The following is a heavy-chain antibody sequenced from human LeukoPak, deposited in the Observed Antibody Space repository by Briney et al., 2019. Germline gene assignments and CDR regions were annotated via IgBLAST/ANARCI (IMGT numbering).Heavy chain of an antibody. CDR3: SSGGYCTSTSCYGVY. V-gene: IGHV3-73*01. CDR1: GFTFSGSA. J-gene: IGHJ4*02. D-gene: IGHD2-2*01. Sequence: GGPLRLSCAASGFTFSGSAMHWVRQASGKGLEWVGRIRSKANNYATAYAASVKGRFTISRDDLQNTAYLEMNSLKTEDTGVYYCSSGGYCTSTSCYGVYWGQGTLVTVSS. CDR2: IRSKANNYAT.